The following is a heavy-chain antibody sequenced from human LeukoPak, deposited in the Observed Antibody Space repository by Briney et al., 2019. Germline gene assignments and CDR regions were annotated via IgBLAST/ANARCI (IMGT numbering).Heavy chain of an antibody. D-gene: IGHD3-22*01. Sequence: GGSLRLSXAASGFTFDDYGMSWVRQAPGKGLEWVSGINWNGGSTGYADSVKGRFTISRDNAKNSLYLQMNSLRAEDTALYYCASYYYDSSGSFFDYWGQGTLVTVSS. CDR3: ASYYYDSSGSFFDY. CDR2: INWNGGST. V-gene: IGHV3-20*04. CDR1: GFTFDDYG. J-gene: IGHJ4*02.